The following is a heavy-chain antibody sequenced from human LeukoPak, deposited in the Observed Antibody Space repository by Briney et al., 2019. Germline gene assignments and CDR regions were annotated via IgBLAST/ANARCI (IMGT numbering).Heavy chain of an antibody. CDR1: GFTFSSYW. CDR3: AKGAGSLWFGELLYLVY. V-gene: IGHV3-30*18. J-gene: IGHJ4*02. Sequence: GGSLRLSCAASGFTFSSYWMSWVRQAPGKGLEWVAVISYDGSNKYYADSVKGRFTISRDNSKNTLYLQMNSLRAEDTAVYYCAKGAGSLWFGELLYLVYWGQGTLVTVSS. CDR2: ISYDGSNK. D-gene: IGHD3-10*01.